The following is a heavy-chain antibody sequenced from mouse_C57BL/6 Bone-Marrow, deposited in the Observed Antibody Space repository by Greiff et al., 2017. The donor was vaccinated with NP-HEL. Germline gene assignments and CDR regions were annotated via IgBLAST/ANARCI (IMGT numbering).Heavy chain of an antibody. CDR1: GFTFSDYG. CDR2: ISSGSSTI. D-gene: IGHD1-1*01. J-gene: IGHJ4*01. V-gene: IGHV5-17*01. Sequence: EVMLVESGGGLVKPGGSLKLSCAASGFTFSDYGMHWVRQAPEKGLEWVAYISSGSSTIYYAKPVKGRFTIARANAKTTLFLQMTSLRSEDTAMYYCARPITTVVATEDFYAMDYWGQGTSVTVSS. CDR3: ARPITTVVATEDFYAMDY.